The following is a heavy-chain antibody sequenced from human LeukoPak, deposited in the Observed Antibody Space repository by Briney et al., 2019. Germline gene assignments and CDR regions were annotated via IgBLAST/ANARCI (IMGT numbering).Heavy chain of an antibody. CDR3: ARDPYDRGGYGAFDL. CDR2: IKQDGSET. Sequence: PGGSLRLSCAASGFSFSDHWMTWVRQAPGKGLEWVANIKQDGSETYYVDSVRGRFTISRDNAKISLYLQMNSLRAEDTAIYYCARDPYDRGGYGAFDLWGLGTTITVSS. V-gene: IGHV3-7*01. J-gene: IGHJ3*01. CDR1: GFSFSDHW. D-gene: IGHD3-22*01.